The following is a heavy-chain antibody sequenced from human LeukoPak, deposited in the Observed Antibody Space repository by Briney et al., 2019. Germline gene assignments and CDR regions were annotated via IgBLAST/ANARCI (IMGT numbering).Heavy chain of an antibody. J-gene: IGHJ4*02. CDR3: ARSYGGAPRPLIDY. D-gene: IGHD3-10*01. V-gene: IGHV1-18*01. Sequence: APVKVSCKASGYTFTSYGISWVRQAPGQGLEWMGWISAYNGNTNYAQKLQGRVTMTTDTSTSTAYMELRSLRSDDTAVYYCARSYGGAPRPLIDYWGQGTLVTVSS. CDR2: ISAYNGNT. CDR1: GYTFTSYG.